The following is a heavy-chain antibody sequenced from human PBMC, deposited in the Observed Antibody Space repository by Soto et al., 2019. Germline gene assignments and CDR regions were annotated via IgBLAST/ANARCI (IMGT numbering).Heavy chain of an antibody. CDR3: ARRGSSGYRYWYFDL. D-gene: IGHD3-22*01. Sequence: SVKVSCKASGGTFSSYAISWVRQAPGQGLEWMGGIIPIFGTANYAQKFQGRVTITADKSTSTAYMELSSLRSEDTAVYYCARRGSSGYRYWYFDLWGRGTLVTVYS. J-gene: IGHJ2*01. V-gene: IGHV1-69*06. CDR1: GGTFSSYA. CDR2: IIPIFGTA.